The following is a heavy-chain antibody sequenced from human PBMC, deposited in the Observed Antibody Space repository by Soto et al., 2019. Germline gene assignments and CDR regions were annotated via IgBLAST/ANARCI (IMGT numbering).Heavy chain of an antibody. CDR3: ARTTGYGDSPNDS. CDR1: GGSISSDNW. J-gene: IGHJ4*02. V-gene: IGHV4-4*02. D-gene: IGHD2-21*02. Sequence: QVQLQESGPRLVKPSGTLSLTCAVSGGSISSDNWWTWVRQPPGKGLEWIGEIYHRGSPNYNPSLKSRLTMSVDKSKNQFSLKLTTVTAADTAVYYCARTTGYGDSPNDSWGQGTLVTVSS. CDR2: IYHRGSP.